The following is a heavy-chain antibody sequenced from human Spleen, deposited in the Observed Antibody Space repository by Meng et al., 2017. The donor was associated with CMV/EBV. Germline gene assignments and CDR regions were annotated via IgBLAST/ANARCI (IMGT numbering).Heavy chain of an antibody. CDR1: GFTFSSYA. CDR2: ISYDGSNK. J-gene: IGHJ4*02. V-gene: IGHV3-30-3*01. Sequence: GGSLRLSCAASGFTFSSYAMHWVRQAPGKGLEWVAVISYDGSNKYYADSVKGRFTISRDNSKNTLYLQMNSLRAEDTAVYYCARWVVAATDFFDYWGQGALVTVSS. CDR3: ARWVVAATDFFDY. D-gene: IGHD2-15*01.